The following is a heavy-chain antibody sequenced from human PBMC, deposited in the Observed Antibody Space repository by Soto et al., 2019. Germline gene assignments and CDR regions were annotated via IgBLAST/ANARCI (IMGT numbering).Heavy chain of an antibody. D-gene: IGHD3-10*01. CDR3: AQDSTTMVRAVIITLGWLDP. J-gene: IGHJ5*02. CDR2: ISHSGST. Sequence: EVQLLESGGGFVQPGGSLRLSCAASGFTFSNYAMSWVRQAPGKGLEWVSIISHSGSTYYADSVKGRFTISRDNSKNTLYLLMNSLRAEDTAVYYCAQDSTTMVRAVIITLGWLDPWGQGTLVTVSS. CDR1: GFTFSNYA. V-gene: IGHV3-23*01.